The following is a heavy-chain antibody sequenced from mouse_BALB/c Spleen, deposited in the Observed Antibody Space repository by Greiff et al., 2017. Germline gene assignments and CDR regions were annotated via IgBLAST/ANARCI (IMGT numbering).Heavy chain of an antibody. V-gene: IGHV5-12-2*01. CDR3: ARHADYGNYEAY. J-gene: IGHJ3*01. CDR1: GFTFSSYT. CDR2: ISNGGGST. Sequence: EVHLVESGGGLVQPGGSLKLSCAASGFTFSSYTMSWVRQTPEKRLEWVAYISNGGGSTYYPDTVKGRFTISRDNAKNTLYLQMSSLKSEDTAMYYCARHADYGNYEAYWGQGTLVTVSA. D-gene: IGHD2-1*01.